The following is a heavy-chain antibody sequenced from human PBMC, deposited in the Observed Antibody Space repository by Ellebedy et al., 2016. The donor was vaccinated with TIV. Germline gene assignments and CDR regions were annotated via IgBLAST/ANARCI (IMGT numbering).Heavy chain of an antibody. CDR2: TKTDGGEK. Sequence: PSETLSLTCAASGFTFTDYYMSWIRQAPGKGLKWVANTKTDGGEKYYVDSVKGRFTVSRDNAKNSLSLQMNSLRAEYSAVYYCARDRILDYWGQGTLVTVSS. CDR3: ARDRILDY. J-gene: IGHJ4*02. V-gene: IGHV3-7*03. CDR1: GFTFTDYY.